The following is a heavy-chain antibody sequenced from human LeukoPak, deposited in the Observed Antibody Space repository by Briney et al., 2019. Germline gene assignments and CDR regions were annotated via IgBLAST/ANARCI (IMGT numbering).Heavy chain of an antibody. V-gene: IGHV4-4*09. CDR2: SSTSGSA. J-gene: IGHJ4*02. CDR1: GGSLSSYY. D-gene: IGHD3-22*01. CDR3: ARSGFYTYDY. Sequence: PSETLSLTCTVSGGSLSSYYWSWIRQPPGKGLEWIGYSSTSGSANYNPSLKSRVTISVDTSKNQFSLKLSSVTAADTAVYYCARSGFYTYDYWGQGTLVTVSS.